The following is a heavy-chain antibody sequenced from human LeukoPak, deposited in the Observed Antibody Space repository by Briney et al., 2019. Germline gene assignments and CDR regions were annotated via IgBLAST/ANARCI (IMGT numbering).Heavy chain of an antibody. CDR2: INHSGST. CDR1: GGSFSGYY. V-gene: IGHV4-34*01. J-gene: IGHJ4*02. CDR3: ARGPTPVLRFLEWLLGPLFDY. Sequence: SETLSLTCAVYGGSFSGYYWSWIRQPPGKGLEWIGEINHSGSTNYNPSLKSRVTISVDMSKNQFSLKLSSVTAADTAVYYCARGPTPVLRFLEWLLGPLFDYWGQGTLVTVSS. D-gene: IGHD3-3*01.